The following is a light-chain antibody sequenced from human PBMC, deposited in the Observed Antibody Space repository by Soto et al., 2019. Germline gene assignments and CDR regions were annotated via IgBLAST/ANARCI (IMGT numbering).Light chain of an antibody. CDR3: QNYNGAPWT. J-gene: IGKJ1*01. V-gene: IGKV1-27*01. CDR2: AAS. Sequence: DIQMTQSPSSLSASVGDRVTITCRASQGISTYLVWYQQKPGTVPKLLIFAASTLQSGVPSRFSGSGSGKDFTLTISSLQPEDVATYYCQNYNGAPWTFGQGTKVEIK. CDR1: QGISTY.